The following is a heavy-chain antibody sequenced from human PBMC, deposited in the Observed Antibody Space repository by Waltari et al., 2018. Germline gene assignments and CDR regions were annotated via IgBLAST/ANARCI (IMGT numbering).Heavy chain of an antibody. D-gene: IGHD3-16*01. CDR1: GGPIRGYY. CDR3: ARGGGPGDGFDM. CDR2: IDYSRRT. J-gene: IGHJ3*02. V-gene: IGHV4-59*01. Sequence: QVQLQEAGPGLMKPSETLSLTCTVSGGPIRGYYWSWVRQPPGKGLEWSGNIDYSRRTDYNPTLRSRVTISIDSSKNQFSLNLNSVTAEDTAVDYCARGGGPGDGFDMWGQGTMVTVSS.